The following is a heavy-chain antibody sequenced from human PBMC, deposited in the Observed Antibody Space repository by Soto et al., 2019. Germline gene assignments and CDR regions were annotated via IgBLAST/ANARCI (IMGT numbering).Heavy chain of an antibody. J-gene: IGHJ4*02. D-gene: IGHD1-26*01. CDR3: ARTHSGSYYSVFNY. V-gene: IGHV4-38-2*01. CDR1: NFSISSGYY. Sequence: SETLSLTCVVSNFSISSGYYWGWIRQSPGKGLEWIASIYRSGTTSYNPSLKSRVTISVDPSKTQFSLMLTAVTAADTAVYYCARTHSGSYYSVFNYWGRGSLVTVSS. CDR2: IYRSGTT.